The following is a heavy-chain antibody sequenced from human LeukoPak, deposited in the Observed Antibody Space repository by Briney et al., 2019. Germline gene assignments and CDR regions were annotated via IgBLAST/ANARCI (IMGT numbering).Heavy chain of an antibody. CDR3: AREVHGDIDY. CDR2: IYTSGST. CDR1: GGSISSGSYY. V-gene: IGHV4-61*02. J-gene: IGHJ4*02. Sequence: SETLSLTCTVSGGSISSGSYYWSWTRQPAGKGLEWIGRIYTSGSTNYNPSLKSRVTISVDTSKNRFSLKLSSVTAADTAVYYCAREVHGDIDYWGQGTLVTVSS. D-gene: IGHD4-17*01.